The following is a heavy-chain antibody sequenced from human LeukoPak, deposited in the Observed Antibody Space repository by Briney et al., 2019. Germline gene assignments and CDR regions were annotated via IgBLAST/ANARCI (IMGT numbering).Heavy chain of an antibody. CDR1: GFTFSSYA. CDR2: ISGGSGST. CDR3: AKVGRVTMVRGPPDY. V-gene: IGHV3-23*01. Sequence: PGGSLRLSCAASGFTFSSYAMSWVRQAPGKGLAWVSTISGGSGSTYCADSVKGRFTISRDNSKNTLYLQMNSLRDEDTAVYYCAKVGRVTMVRGPPDYWGQGTLVTISS. J-gene: IGHJ4*02. D-gene: IGHD3-10*01.